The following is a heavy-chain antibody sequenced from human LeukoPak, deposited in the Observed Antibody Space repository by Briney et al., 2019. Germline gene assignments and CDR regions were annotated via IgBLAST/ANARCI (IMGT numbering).Heavy chain of an antibody. D-gene: IGHD3-16*01. CDR1: GFTFSSYA. CDR3: AKDDDWGRYKH. V-gene: IGHV3-23*01. Sequence: GGSLRLSCAASGFTFSSYAMSWVRQAPGKGLEWVSAISGSGGSTYYADPVKGRSTISRDNSKNTQSLQMNSLRAEDTAVYYCAKDDDWGRYKHWGQGTLVTVSS. J-gene: IGHJ1*01. CDR2: ISGSGGST.